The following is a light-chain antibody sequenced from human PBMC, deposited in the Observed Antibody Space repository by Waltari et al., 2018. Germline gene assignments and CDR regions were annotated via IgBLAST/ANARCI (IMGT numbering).Light chain of an antibody. Sequence: DIQMTQSPSTLSASVGDRVTITCRASQRINSWLAWYQQKPGKAPKLLFYKASSLESGVPSRFSGSGSGTEFTLTISSLQPDDFATYYCQQYDTYGTFGQGTKVDIK. V-gene: IGKV1-5*03. CDR3: QQYDTYGT. CDR1: QRINSW. J-gene: IGKJ1*01. CDR2: KAS.